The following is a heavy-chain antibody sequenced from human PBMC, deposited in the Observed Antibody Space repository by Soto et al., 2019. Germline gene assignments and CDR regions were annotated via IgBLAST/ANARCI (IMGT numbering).Heavy chain of an antibody. V-gene: IGHV3-74*01. Sequence: GGSLRLSCAASGFTFSSYWMHWVRQAPGKGLVWVSRINSDGSSTSYVDSVKGRFTISSDNAKNTLYLQMNSLRAEDTAVYYCARAGDYGDYGYWGQGTLVTVSS. CDR2: INSDGSST. CDR1: GFTFSSYW. D-gene: IGHD4-17*01. CDR3: ARAGDYGDYGY. J-gene: IGHJ4*02.